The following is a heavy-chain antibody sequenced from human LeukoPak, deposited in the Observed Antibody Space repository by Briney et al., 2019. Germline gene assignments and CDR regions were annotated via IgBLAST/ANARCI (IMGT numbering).Heavy chain of an antibody. CDR3: ARDLQYSGSYYTYYYYGMDV. Sequence: GGSLRLSCAASGFTFSSYWMSWVRQAPGKGLEWVANIKQDGSEKYYVDSVKGRFTISSDNAKNSLYLQMNSLRAEDTAVYYCARDLQYSGSYYTYYYYGMDVWGQGTTVTVSS. CDR2: IKQDGSEK. D-gene: IGHD1-26*01. CDR1: GFTFSSYW. V-gene: IGHV3-7*01. J-gene: IGHJ6*02.